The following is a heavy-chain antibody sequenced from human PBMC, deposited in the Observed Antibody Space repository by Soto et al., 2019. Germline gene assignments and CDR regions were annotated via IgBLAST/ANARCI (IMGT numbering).Heavy chain of an antibody. CDR1: GFMFSSYT. D-gene: IGHD4-17*01. J-gene: IGHJ4*02. CDR2: VSFRGDI. CDR3: ARDTRSDYLPTTFDY. V-gene: IGHV3-21*01. Sequence: PGGSLRLSCTASGFMFSSYTMNWVRQAPGKGLEWVSSVSFRGDIYYADSLEGRFTISRDDAKNSLYLQMNSLRAEDTAVYYCARDTRSDYLPTTFDYWGQGTLVTVSS.